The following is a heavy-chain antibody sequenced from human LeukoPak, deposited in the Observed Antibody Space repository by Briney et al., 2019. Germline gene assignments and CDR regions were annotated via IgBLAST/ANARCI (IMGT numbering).Heavy chain of an antibody. Sequence: SETLSLTCVVYGGSFSGYYWSWIRQPPGKGLEWIGEINRSGSTNYNPSLKSRVTISVDTSKNQFSLKLSSVTAADTAVYYCARFGHQGVWTNYDFWSGYPDYFDYWGQGTLVTVSS. CDR1: GGSFSGYY. J-gene: IGHJ4*02. CDR3: ARFGHQGVWTNYDFWSGYPDYFDY. D-gene: IGHD3-3*01. CDR2: INRSGST. V-gene: IGHV4-34*01.